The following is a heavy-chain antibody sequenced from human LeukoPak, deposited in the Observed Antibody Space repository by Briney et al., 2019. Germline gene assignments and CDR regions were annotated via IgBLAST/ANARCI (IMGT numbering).Heavy chain of an antibody. D-gene: IGHD5-18*01. CDR2: IIPIFGTA. CDR1: GGTFSSYA. Sequence: SVKVSCKASGGTFSSYAISWVRQAPGQGLEWMGGIIPIFGTANYAQKFQGRVTITTDESTSTAYMELSSLRSEDTAVYYCARVAYSNHYMDVWGKGTTVTVFS. CDR3: ARVAYSNHYMDV. V-gene: IGHV1-69*05. J-gene: IGHJ6*03.